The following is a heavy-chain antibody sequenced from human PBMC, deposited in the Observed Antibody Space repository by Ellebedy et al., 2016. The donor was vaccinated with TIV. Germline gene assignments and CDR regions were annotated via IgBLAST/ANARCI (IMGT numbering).Heavy chain of an antibody. CDR1: EFTVSYNY. J-gene: IGHJ3*02. Sequence: GESLKISCAASEFTVSYNYMNWVRQAPGKGPEWVSGIYTDDTTYYPGSVKGRFTISRENAKNSLYLQMNSLRAEDTAVYYCARSRAFDIWGQGTMVTVSS. V-gene: IGHV3-53*01. CDR2: IYTDDTT. CDR3: ARSRAFDI.